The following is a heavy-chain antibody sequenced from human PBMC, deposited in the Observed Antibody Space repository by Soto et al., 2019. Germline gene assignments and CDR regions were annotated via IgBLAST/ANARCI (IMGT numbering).Heavy chain of an antibody. D-gene: IGHD1-1*01. CDR1: GGAISAFL. Sequence: SEPLSLTCRASGGAISAFLWNWIRQTPGKGLEWIGRIPANGQTKYNPSLESRVTMSVDTSKHQFSLRLNSVSAADTAVYYCARSPSTTTIGTFDIWGQGRMVTVS. CDR3: ARSPSTTTIGTFDI. CDR2: IPANGQT. V-gene: IGHV4-4*07. J-gene: IGHJ3*02.